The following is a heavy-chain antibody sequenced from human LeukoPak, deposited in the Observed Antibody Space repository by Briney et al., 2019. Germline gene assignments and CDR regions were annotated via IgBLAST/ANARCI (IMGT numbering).Heavy chain of an antibody. CDR2: IFPSDSDT. CDR1: GFSFTSYW. V-gene: IGHV5-51*01. J-gene: IGHJ3*02. CDR3: ARMSAFDI. Sequence: GESLKISCKGSGFSFTSYWIAWVRQMPGKGLEWMGIIFPSDSDTRYSPSFQGQVTISADKSISTAYLQWSSLKASDTAMYFCARMSAFDIWGQGTMVTDSS.